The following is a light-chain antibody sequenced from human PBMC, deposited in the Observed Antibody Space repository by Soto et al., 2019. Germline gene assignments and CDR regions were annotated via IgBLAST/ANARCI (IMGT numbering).Light chain of an antibody. J-gene: IGKJ1*01. V-gene: IGKV3-11*01. CDR3: QQRSNWRWT. CDR1: QSVSSY. Sequence: EIVLTQSPATLSLSPGERATLSCRASQSVSSYLAWYQQKPGQAPRLLIYDASNRATGIPARFSGSGSGTDFTLTISSLEPEDFEVYYCQQRSNWRWTFGQGTKVDI. CDR2: DAS.